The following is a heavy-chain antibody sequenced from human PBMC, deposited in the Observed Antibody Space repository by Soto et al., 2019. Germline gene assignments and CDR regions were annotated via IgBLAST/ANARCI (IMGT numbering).Heavy chain of an antibody. Sequence: QVQLQESGPGLVEPSQTLSLTCTVSGGSISSGGYDWSWIRQPPGKDLEWIEHIYNSGNTYSNPSLKNRVTISVDTSKNQFSLKLSSVTAADTAVYYCARGPSGDKVDYWGQGTLVTVSS. CDR2: IYNSGNT. D-gene: IGHD1-26*01. CDR1: GGSISSGGYD. CDR3: ARGPSGDKVDY. J-gene: IGHJ4*02. V-gene: IGHV4-30-4*01.